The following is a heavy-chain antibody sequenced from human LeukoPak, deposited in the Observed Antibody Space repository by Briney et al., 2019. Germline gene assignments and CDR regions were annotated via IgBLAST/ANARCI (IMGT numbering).Heavy chain of an antibody. CDR3: ARGMYTGTTDGGAFDI. D-gene: IGHD1-1*01. CDR1: GGTFSSYA. V-gene: IGHV1-69*05. J-gene: IGHJ3*02. Sequence: SVKVSCKASGGTFSSYAISWVRQAPGQGLEWMGGIIPNFGTANYAQKFQGRVTITTDESTSTAYMELSSLRSEDTAVYYCARGMYTGTTDGGAFDIWGQGTMVTVSS. CDR2: IIPNFGTA.